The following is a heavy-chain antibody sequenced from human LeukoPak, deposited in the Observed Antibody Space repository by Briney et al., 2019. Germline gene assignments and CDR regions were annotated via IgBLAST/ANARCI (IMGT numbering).Heavy chain of an antibody. Sequence: GESLQISCKGSGYSFTNYWIAWVRQMPGKGLEWMGSIYPGDSDTRYSPSFQCQVTISADKSISPAYLQWSSLKASDTAIYYCARLGSGLDYWGQGTLVTVSS. CDR1: GYSFTNYW. J-gene: IGHJ4*02. CDR2: IYPGDSDT. V-gene: IGHV5-51*01. D-gene: IGHD5-12*01. CDR3: ARLGSGLDY.